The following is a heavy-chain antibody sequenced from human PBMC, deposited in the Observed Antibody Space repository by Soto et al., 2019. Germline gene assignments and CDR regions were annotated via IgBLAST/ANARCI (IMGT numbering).Heavy chain of an antibody. CDR2: INHSGST. D-gene: IGHD6-19*01. CDR3: ARSSRYSSGWYPLNNWFDP. V-gene: IGHV4-34*01. Sequence: SETLSLTCAVYGGSFSGYYWSWIRPPPGKGLEWIGEINHSGSTNYNPSLKSRVTISVDTSKNQFSLKLSSVTAADTAVYYCARSSRYSSGWYPLNNWFDPWGQGTLVTVSS. CDR1: GGSFSGYY. J-gene: IGHJ5*02.